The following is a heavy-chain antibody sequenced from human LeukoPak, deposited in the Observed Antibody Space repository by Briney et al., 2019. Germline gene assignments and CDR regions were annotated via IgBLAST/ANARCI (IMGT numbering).Heavy chain of an antibody. D-gene: IGHD3-22*01. Sequence: ASAKVSCKASGGTFSSYAISWVRQAPGQGLEWMGRIIPIFGTANYAQKFQGRVTITTDESTSTAYMELSSLRSEDTHVYYCARDDDSSGYYSSSAFDIGGQGTMVTVSS. V-gene: IGHV1-69*05. CDR1: GGTFSSYA. CDR3: ARDDDSSGYYSSSAFDI. J-gene: IGHJ3*02. CDR2: IIPIFGTA.